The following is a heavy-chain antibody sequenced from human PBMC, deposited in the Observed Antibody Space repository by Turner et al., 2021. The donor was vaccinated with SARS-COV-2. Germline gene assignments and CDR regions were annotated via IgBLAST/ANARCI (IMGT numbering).Heavy chain of an antibody. Sequence: QLQLHESGPGLVKPSETLSLTCTVSGGSISSSSYYWGWIRQPPGKGLEWIGSIYYSGSTYYNPSLKSRVTISVDTSKNQFSLKLSSVTAADTAVYYCAIAPNYYYGMDVWGQGTTVTVSS. V-gene: IGHV4-39*01. J-gene: IGHJ6*02. CDR1: GGSISSSSYY. CDR2: IYYSGST. CDR3: AIAPNYYYGMDV.